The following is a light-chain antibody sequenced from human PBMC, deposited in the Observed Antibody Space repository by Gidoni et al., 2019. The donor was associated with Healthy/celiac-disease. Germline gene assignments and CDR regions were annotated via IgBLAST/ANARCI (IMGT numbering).Light chain of an antibody. CDR2: KDS. CDR3: QSADSSGTYVV. V-gene: IGLV3-25*02. Sequence: SYELPQPPSVSVSPGQTARITCSGDAFPKQYAYWSQQKPGQAPVLVIYKDSERPSGIPERFSGSSSGTTVTLTISGVQAEDEADYYCQSADSSGTYVVFGGGTKLTVL. CDR1: AFPKQY. J-gene: IGLJ2*01.